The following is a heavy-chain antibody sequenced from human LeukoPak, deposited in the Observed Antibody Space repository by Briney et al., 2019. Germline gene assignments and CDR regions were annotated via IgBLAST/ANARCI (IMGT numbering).Heavy chain of an antibody. CDR2: IYSGGST. CDR1: GFTVSSNY. V-gene: IGHV3-66*01. D-gene: IGHD6-19*01. J-gene: IGHJ4*02. Sequence: GGSLRLSCAASGFTVSSNYMSWVRQAPGKGLEWVSIIYSGGSTYYADSVRGRFTISRDNSKNTLYLLMNSLRAEDTAVYYCATSGWWGYFDYWGQGTLGTVSS. CDR3: ATSGWWGYFDY.